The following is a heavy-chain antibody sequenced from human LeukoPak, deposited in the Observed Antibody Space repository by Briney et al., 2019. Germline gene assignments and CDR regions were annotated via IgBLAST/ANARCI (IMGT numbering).Heavy chain of an antibody. CDR3: ASALYDSSGHGNY. CDR1: GGSISSYY. D-gene: IGHD3-22*01. V-gene: IGHV4-59*08. CDR2: IYYSGST. J-gene: IGHJ4*02. Sequence: SETLSLTCTVSGGSISSYYWSWIRQPPGKGLEWIGYIYYSGSTNYNPSLKSRVTISVDTSKNQFSLKLSSVTAADTAVYYCASALYDSSGHGNYCGQATLVTVSS.